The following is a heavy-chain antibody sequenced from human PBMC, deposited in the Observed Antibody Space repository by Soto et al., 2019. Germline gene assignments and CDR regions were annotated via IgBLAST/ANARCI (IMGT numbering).Heavy chain of an antibody. V-gene: IGHV4-30-4*01. CDR3: AREKGYISGPKNFDY. J-gene: IGHJ4*02. CDR2: IYDSGSS. D-gene: IGHD5-12*01. CDR1: GASISSGDYF. Sequence: KPSETLSLTCTVSGASISSGDYFWSWIRQSPGKGLQWIGYIYDSGSSYYNPSLKSRVTMSVDTSKNQFSLKLSSVTAADTAVYYCAREKGYISGPKNFDYWGQGTLVTGSS.